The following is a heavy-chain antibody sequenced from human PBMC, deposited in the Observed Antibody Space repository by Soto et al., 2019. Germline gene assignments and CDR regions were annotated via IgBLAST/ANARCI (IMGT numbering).Heavy chain of an antibody. CDR2: ITSVGYT. CDR1: GFSFSNYA. V-gene: IGHV3-23*01. Sequence: PGGSLRLSCATSGFSFSNYAMSWVRQAPGKGLEWAAAITSVGYTYYVDSLKGRFTISRDNSKSTLFLQMNSLRAEDTAVYYCAKFGMATTKRSPPYYIDYWGQGALVTVYS. D-gene: IGHD1-1*01. J-gene: IGHJ4*02. CDR3: AKFGMATTKRSPPYYIDY.